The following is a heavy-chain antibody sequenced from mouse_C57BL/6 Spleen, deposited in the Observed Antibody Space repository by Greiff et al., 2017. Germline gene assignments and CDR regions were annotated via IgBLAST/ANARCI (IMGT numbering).Heavy chain of an antibody. J-gene: IGHJ4*01. CDR3: ASYYYGSSGNAMGY. Sequence: QVQLQQPGAELVKPGASVKLSCKASGYTFTSYWMQWVKQRPGQGLEWIGEIDPSDSYTNYNQKFKGKATLTVDTSSSAAYMQLSSLTSEDSAVYYCASYYYGSSGNAMGYWGQGTSVTVSS. V-gene: IGHV1-50*01. D-gene: IGHD1-1*01. CDR2: IDPSDSYT. CDR1: GYTFTSYW.